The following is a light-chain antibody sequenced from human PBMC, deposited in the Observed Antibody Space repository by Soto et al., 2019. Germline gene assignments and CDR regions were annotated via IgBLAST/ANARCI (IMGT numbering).Light chain of an antibody. CDR3: QQYGNSPLT. CDR1: QSVSSH. CDR2: GAS. J-gene: IGKJ4*01. V-gene: IGKV3-20*01. Sequence: EIVLTQSPGTLSLSPGERATLSCRASQSVSSHLAWYQQRPGQAPRLLIYGASSRATGIPDRFSGSGSGTDFTLTISRLEPEDFALYYCQQYGNSPLTFGGGTKVDIK.